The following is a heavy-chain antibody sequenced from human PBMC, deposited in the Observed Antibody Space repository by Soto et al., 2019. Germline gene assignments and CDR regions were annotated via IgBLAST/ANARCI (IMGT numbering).Heavy chain of an antibody. D-gene: IGHD2-2*01. CDR2: IYYSGST. CDR1: GCSIGSSSYY. Sequence: TSETLSLTCTVSGCSIGSSSYYWGWILQPSGKGLEWIGSIYYSGSTYYNPSLKSRVTISVDTSKNQFSLKLSSVTAADTAVYYCARHGIGTKDFISTRCTKHNLFDPWGQGNLV. V-gene: IGHV4-39*01. J-gene: IGHJ5*02. CDR3: ARHGIGTKDFISTRCTKHNLFDP.